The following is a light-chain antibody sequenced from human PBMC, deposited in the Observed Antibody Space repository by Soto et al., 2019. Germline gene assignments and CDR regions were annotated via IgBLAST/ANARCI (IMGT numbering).Light chain of an antibody. Sequence: QSVLTQPPSVSGSPGQSVTISCTGTSTDFVSYNRVSWYQQPPGTAPKLISYEASNRTSGVPDRFSGAKAGNTASMTISGLQAADEADYYCSLYTSENTYVFGTGTKVTVL. J-gene: IGLJ1*01. CDR3: SLYTSENTYV. V-gene: IGLV2-18*01. CDR2: EAS. CDR1: STDFVSYNR.